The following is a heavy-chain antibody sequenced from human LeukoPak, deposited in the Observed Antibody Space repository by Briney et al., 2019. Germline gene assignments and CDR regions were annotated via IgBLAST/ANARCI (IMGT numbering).Heavy chain of an antibody. J-gene: IGHJ4*02. CDR1: GFTFSSYA. CDR2: IYSGGST. V-gene: IGHV3-53*01. CDR3: ARAGASSTWVADRYFDY. Sequence: GGSLRLSCAASGFTFSSYAMSWVRQAPGKGLEWVSVIYSGGSTYYADSVKGRFTISRDNSKNTLYLQMNSLRAEDTAVYYCARAGASSTWVADRYFDYWGQGTLVTVSS. D-gene: IGHD6-6*01.